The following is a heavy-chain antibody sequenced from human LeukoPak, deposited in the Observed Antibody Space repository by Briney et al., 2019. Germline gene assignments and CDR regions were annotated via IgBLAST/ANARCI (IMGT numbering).Heavy chain of an antibody. D-gene: IGHD3-10*01. CDR2: LSGSGSST. CDR1: GFTFSTYA. CDR3: SKRESASGTDYKSFEY. J-gene: IGHJ4*02. Sequence: PGGSLRLSCAASGFTFSTYAMSWVRQAPGKGLEWVSSLSGSGSSTYYADSVKGRFTISRDNSKNTLYLQMNSLGGEDTAVYYCSKRESASGTDYKSFEYWGQGTLVSVSS. V-gene: IGHV3-23*01.